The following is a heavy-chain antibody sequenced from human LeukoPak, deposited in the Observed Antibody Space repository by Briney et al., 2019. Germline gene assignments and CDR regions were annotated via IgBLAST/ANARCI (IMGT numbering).Heavy chain of an antibody. CDR3: ARQGDTAMVFDY. J-gene: IGHJ4*02. D-gene: IGHD5-18*01. CDR2: IYTSGST. V-gene: IGHV4-4*07. CDR1: GGSISCYY. Sequence: SETLSLTCTVSGGSISCYYWSWIRQPAGKGLEWIGRIYTSGSTNYNPSLKSRVTMSVDTSKNQFSLKLSSVTAADTAVYYCARQGDTAMVFDYWGQGTLVTVSS.